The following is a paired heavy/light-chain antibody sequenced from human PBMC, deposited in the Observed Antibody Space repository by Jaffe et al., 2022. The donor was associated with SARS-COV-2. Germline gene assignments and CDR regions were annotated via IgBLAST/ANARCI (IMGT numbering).Light chain of an antibody. CDR2: RSN. V-gene: IGLV1-47*01. J-gene: IGLJ3*02. Sequence: QSVLTQPPSASGTPGQRVTMSCSGSSPNIGSNYVYWYQQLPGMAPKLLIYRSNQRPSGVPDRFSGSKSGTSASLAISGLRSEDETDYHCAAWDDSLSGWVFGGGTKLTVL. CDR1: SPNIGSNY. CDR3: AAWDDSLSGWV.
Heavy chain of an antibody. V-gene: IGHV3-23*04. J-gene: IGHJ4*02. Sequence: EVQLVESGGGLVQPGGSLRLSCTASGFTFSNYAMSWVRQAPGKGLEWVSGISGSGGSTYNTDSLKGRFTISRDNSRSTLYLQMNSLRVEDTAVYFCAKQDSTVTTWFDYWGQGTLVTVSS. D-gene: IGHD4-17*01. CDR1: GFTFSNYA. CDR2: ISGSGGST. CDR3: AKQDSTVTTWFDY.